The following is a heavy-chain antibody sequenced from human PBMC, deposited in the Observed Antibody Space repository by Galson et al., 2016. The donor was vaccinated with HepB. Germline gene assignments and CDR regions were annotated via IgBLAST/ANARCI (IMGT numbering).Heavy chain of an antibody. D-gene: IGHD2-8*01. V-gene: IGHV3-30*04. CDR1: GFTFSMYA. Sequence: SLRLSCAASGFTFSMYAFHWVRQAPGKGLECVAIISHDGSYKYYADSVRGRFSISRDTPKNTLFLDMNSLQVDDTAVYLCAREACTFGVCHPHYYRLEVWGQGTTVTVSS. J-gene: IGHJ6*02. CDR2: ISHDGSYK. CDR3: AREACTFGVCHPHYYRLEV.